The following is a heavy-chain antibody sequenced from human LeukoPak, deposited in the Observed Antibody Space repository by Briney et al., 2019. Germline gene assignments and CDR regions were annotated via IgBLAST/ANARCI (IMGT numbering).Heavy chain of an antibody. Sequence: SETLSLTCAVYGGSFRGYYWRWIRQPPGKGLEWIGEINHSGSTNYNPSLKRRVTISVDTSTTHFSLKLSSVTAADTAVYYCARGGNSGYNYWGQGTLVTVSS. J-gene: IGHJ4*02. CDR2: INHSGST. D-gene: IGHD5-12*01. CDR3: ARGGNSGYNY. CDR1: GGSFRGYY. V-gene: IGHV4-34*01.